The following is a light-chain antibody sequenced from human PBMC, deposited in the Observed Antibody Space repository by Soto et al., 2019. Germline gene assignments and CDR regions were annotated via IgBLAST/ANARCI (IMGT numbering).Light chain of an antibody. V-gene: IGKV3-11*01. CDR2: DTS. J-gene: IGKJ5*01. Sequence: EIVLPQSPATLSLSQGARATLSCRASPSVSRYLAWYQQTPGQAPRLLLYDTSYRATGIPARFSGSGSVTAFTLTISSLEPEEFAVYYCQQRSNWITFGHGTRLEIK. CDR3: QQRSNWIT. CDR1: PSVSRY.